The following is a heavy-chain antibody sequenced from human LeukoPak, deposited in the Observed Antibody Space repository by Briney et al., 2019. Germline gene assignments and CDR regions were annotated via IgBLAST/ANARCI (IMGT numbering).Heavy chain of an antibody. D-gene: IGHD3-3*01. CDR1: GGSISSYY. J-gene: IGHJ6*02. CDR3: ARDLVGYDLWSGYLDYYGMDV. CDR2: IYYSGST. Sequence: PSETLSLTCTVSGGSISSYYWSWIRQPPGKGLVWIGYIYYSGSTNYNPSLKSRVTISVDTSKNQFSLKLSSVTAADTAVYYCARDLVGYDLWSGYLDYYGMDVWGQGTTVTVSS. V-gene: IGHV4-59*01.